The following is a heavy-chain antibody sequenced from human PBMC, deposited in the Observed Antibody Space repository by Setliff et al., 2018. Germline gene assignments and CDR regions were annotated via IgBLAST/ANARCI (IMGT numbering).Heavy chain of an antibody. V-gene: IGHV5-51*01. J-gene: IGHJ5*02. CDR3: ARRPYSSSFLSPFVGNWFDP. D-gene: IGHD6-13*01. CDR1: GYSFTSYW. CDR2: INPEDSET. Sequence: PGESLKISCKGSGYSFTSYWIGWVRQMPGKGLEWMGIINPEDSETKYSPSFQGLVTISADKSITTAYLQWSNLKASDTAMYYCARRPYSSSFLSPFVGNWFDPWGQGTLVTVSS.